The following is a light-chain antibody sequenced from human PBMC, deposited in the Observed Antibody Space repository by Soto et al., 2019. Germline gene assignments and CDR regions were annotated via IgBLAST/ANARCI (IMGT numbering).Light chain of an antibody. V-gene: IGKV3-15*01. J-gene: IGKJ1*01. Sequence: EIVMTHSPATLSVSPVERATLSCRASQSVSSNLAWYHHKPGQAPTLLIYGASTMATVIPARFSVRRSGTEFTLPLRRLPSEDFEVYHCQQYNTGPKTFGEGTKV. CDR2: GAS. CDR3: QQYNTGPKT. CDR1: QSVSSN.